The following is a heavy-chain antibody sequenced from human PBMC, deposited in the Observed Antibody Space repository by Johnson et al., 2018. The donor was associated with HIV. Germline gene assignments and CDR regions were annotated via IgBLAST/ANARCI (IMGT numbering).Heavy chain of an antibody. D-gene: IGHD6-13*01. J-gene: IGHJ3*02. Sequence: QVQLVESGGGLVKPGGSLRLSCAASGFTFSNAWMSWVRQAPGKGLEWVAVISYDGSNKYYADSVKGRFTISRDNSKNTLYLQMNSLRAEDTAVYYCARSAARCSWHIAFDIWGQGTMVTVSS. V-gene: IGHV3-30*03. CDR2: ISYDGSNK. CDR3: ARSAARCSWHIAFDI. CDR1: GFTFSNAW.